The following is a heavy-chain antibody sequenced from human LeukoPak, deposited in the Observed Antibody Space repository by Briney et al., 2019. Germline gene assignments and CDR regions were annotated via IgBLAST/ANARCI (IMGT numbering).Heavy chain of an antibody. V-gene: IGHV3-23*01. CDR2: ISGSGGST. CDR3: AKGETYYDFWSGYYTEYYFDY. Sequence: GRSLRLSCAASGFTFSSYAMSWVRQAPGKGLEWVSAISGSGGSTYYADSVKGRFTISRDNSKNTLYLQMNSLRAEDTAVYYCAKGETYYDFWSGYYTEYYFDYWGQGTLVTVSS. CDR1: GFTFSSYA. D-gene: IGHD3-3*01. J-gene: IGHJ4*02.